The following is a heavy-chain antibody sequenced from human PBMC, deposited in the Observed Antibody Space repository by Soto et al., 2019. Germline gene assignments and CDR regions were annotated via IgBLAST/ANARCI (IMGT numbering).Heavy chain of an antibody. J-gene: IGHJ3*02. D-gene: IGHD6-19*01. CDR1: GYSFTSYW. CDR2: IYPGDSDT. CDR3: ARHDSSGWYLGAFDI. Sequence: LGESLKISCKGSGYSFTSYWIGWVRQMPGKGLEWMGIIYPGDSDTRYSPSFQGQVTISADKSISTAYLQWSSLKASDTAMYYCARHDSSGWYLGAFDIWGQGTMVTVSS. V-gene: IGHV5-51*01.